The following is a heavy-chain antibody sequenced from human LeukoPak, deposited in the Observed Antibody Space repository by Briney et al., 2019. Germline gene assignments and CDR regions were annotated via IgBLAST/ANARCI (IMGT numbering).Heavy chain of an antibody. CDR2: IYYSGSI. CDR1: GGSISNSNYY. J-gene: IGHJ4*02. Sequence: SETLSLTCTVSGGSISNSNYYWSWIRQPPGKGLEWIGNIYYSGSIYYNPSLKSRVTISVDTSKNQFSLGLSSVTAADTAVYYCARGNRKGKTAAGIVDWGQGTLVTVSS. D-gene: IGHD6-13*01. CDR3: ARGNRKGKTAAGIVD. V-gene: IGHV4-39*01.